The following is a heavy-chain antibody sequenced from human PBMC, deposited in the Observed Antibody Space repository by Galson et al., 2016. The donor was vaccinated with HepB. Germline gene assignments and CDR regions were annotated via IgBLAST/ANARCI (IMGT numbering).Heavy chain of an antibody. Sequence: SLRLSCAASGFRLSDYNMNWVRQAPGRGLEWVAYISASSGTIYYADSVKGRFTISRDNANNSLSLQMNSLRAEDTAFYYCARPYTYYFGSGSYFDVLHYGMDVWGQGTLVTVSS. CDR1: GFRLSDYN. D-gene: IGHD3-10*01. V-gene: IGHV3-48*01. J-gene: IGHJ6*02. CDR3: ARPYTYYFGSGSYFDVLHYGMDV. CDR2: ISASSGTI.